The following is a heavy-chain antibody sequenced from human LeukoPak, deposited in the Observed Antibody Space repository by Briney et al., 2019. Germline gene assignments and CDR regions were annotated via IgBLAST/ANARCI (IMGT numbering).Heavy chain of an antibody. Sequence: GGSLRLSCAASGFTFTTYDMSWVRQAPGKGREWVSAIIGSVGSTYYADSVKGRFTISRDNSKNTLYLQMNSLRAEDTAVYYCAKGTYYYDSSGYYGGYYFDYWGQGTLVTVSS. CDR2: IIGSVGST. D-gene: IGHD3-22*01. CDR3: AKGTYYYDSSGYYGGYYFDY. J-gene: IGHJ4*02. V-gene: IGHV3-23*01. CDR1: GFTFTTYD.